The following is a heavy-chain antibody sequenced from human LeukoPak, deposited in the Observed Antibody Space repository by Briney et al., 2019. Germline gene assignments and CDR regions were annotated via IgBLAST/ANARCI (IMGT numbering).Heavy chain of an antibody. V-gene: IGHV3-48*02. D-gene: IGHD2-2*01. CDR3: ARPSRSTGPAY. CDR1: GFIFSNYS. Sequence: GGSLRLSCAASGFIFSNYSMNWVRQAPRKGLEWVSWISSTSNTIYYAGSVKGRFTISRDNAKNSLDLQMNSLRDEDTAVYYCARPSRSTGPAYWGQGTLVTVSS. J-gene: IGHJ4*02. CDR2: ISSTSNTI.